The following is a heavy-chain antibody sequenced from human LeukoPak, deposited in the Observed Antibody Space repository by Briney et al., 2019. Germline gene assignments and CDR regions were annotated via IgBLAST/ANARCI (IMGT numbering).Heavy chain of an antibody. J-gene: IGHJ5*02. CDR3: ARDSYGDLLNWFDP. Sequence: GGSLRLSCAASGFTFSSYSMNWVRQAPGKGLEWVSSISTSSFYIYYADSVKGRFTISRDDAKNSLYLQMNSLRAEDTAVYCCARDSYGDLLNWFDPWGQGTLVIVSS. D-gene: IGHD4-17*01. CDR1: GFTFSSYS. CDR2: ISTSSFYI. V-gene: IGHV3-21*01.